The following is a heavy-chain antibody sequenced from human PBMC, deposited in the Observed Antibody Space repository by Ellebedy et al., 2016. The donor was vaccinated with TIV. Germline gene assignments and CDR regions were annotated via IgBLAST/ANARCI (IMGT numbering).Heavy chain of an antibody. J-gene: IGHJ4*02. D-gene: IGHD1-26*01. CDR3: TRGPYSGNYQIRPLDY. CDR1: GYMFTSYG. V-gene: IGHV1-18*01. CDR2: ISAYNGNT. Sequence: AASVKVSCKASGYMFTSYGITWLRQAPGQGLEWMGWISAYNGNTNYAQKFQGRVTMTTDTSTRTVYMELRSLRSDDTAVYYCTRGPYSGNYQIRPLDYWGQGTPVTVSS.